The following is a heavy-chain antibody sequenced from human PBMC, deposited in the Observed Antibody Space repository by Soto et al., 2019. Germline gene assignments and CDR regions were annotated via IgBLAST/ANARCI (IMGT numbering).Heavy chain of an antibody. J-gene: IGHJ6*03. CDR1: GFTFSSYA. D-gene: IGHD3-3*01. Sequence: GGSLRLSCAASGFTFSSYAMSWVRQAPGKGLEWVSAISGSGGSTYYADSVKGRFTISRDNSKNTLYLQMNSLRAEDTAVYYCAKYTIFGVVPDQNYYYYMDVWGKGTTVTVSS. CDR3: AKYTIFGVVPDQNYYYYMDV. V-gene: IGHV3-23*01. CDR2: ISGSGGST.